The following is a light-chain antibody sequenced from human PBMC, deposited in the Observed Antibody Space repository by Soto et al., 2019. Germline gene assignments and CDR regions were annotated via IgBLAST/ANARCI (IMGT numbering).Light chain of an antibody. CDR3: QQYDNLPIT. V-gene: IGKV1-5*03. Sequence: DIQMTPSPSTLSASVGDSVTITCRASQSISIWLAWYQQKPGKAPKRLIYKASSLESGVPSRFSGSGSGTDFTFTISSLQPEDIATYYCQQYDNLPITFGQGTRLEIK. CDR1: QSISIW. CDR2: KAS. J-gene: IGKJ5*01.